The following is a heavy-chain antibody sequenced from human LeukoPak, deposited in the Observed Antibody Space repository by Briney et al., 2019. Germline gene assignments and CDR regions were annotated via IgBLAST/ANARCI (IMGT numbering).Heavy chain of an antibody. CDR1: GFTFSSYA. CDR3: ARESPGGY. D-gene: IGHD3-10*01. Sequence: GGSLRLSCAASGFTFSSYAMHWVRQAPGKGLEWVAVILSDGINKYYADSVKGRFTISRDNAKDSLYLQMNTVGVEDTAVYYCARESPGGYWGQGTLVTVSS. CDR2: ILSDGINK. J-gene: IGHJ4*02. V-gene: IGHV3-30-3*01.